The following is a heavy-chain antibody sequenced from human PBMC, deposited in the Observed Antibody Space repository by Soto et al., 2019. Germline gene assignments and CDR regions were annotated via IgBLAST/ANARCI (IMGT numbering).Heavy chain of an antibody. CDR1: GFTFSNAW. V-gene: IGHV3-15*07. Sequence: GGSLSLSCAASGFTFSNAWMNWVRQAPGKGLEWVGRIKSKTDGETTDYAAPVKGRFTISRDDSKNTLYLQMNSLKTEDTAVYYCTTGVYYDFWSGEYGMGVWGQGTTVTVSS. CDR3: TTGVYYDFWSGEYGMGV. J-gene: IGHJ6*02. D-gene: IGHD3-3*01. CDR2: IKSKTDGETT.